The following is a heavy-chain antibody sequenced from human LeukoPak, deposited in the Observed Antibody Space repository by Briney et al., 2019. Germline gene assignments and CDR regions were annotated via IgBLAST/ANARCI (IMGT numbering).Heavy chain of an antibody. V-gene: IGHV3-23*01. CDR1: GFTFRSYA. Sequence: GGSLRLSCAASGFTFRSYAMTWVRQAPGKGLEWVSTISAIGGTTYYADSVKGRFTISRDNSKNTLYLRMNSLRAEDTAVYYCAKARGSSSWSSFDYWGQGTLVTVSS. CDR3: AKARGSSSWSSFDY. J-gene: IGHJ4*02. CDR2: ISAIGGTT. D-gene: IGHD6-13*01.